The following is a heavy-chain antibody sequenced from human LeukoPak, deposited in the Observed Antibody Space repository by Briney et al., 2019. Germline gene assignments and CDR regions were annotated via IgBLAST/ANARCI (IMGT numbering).Heavy chain of an antibody. V-gene: IGHV1-24*01. Sequence: GASVKVSCKVSGYTLTELSMHWVRQAPGKGLEWMGGFDPEDGETIYAQKFQGRVTITRDTSASTAYMELSSLRSEDTAVYYCAREEYSSGWYGTFDYWGQGTLVTVSS. D-gene: IGHD6-19*01. J-gene: IGHJ4*02. CDR2: FDPEDGET. CDR3: AREEYSSGWYGTFDY. CDR1: GYTLTELS.